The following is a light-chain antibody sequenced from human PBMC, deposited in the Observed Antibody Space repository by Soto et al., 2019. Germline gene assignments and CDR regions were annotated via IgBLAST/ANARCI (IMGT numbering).Light chain of an antibody. CDR1: QSVSSSY. CDR3: QQYGSSPRT. Sequence: IVLTQSPGTLSLSPGERATLSCRASQSVSSSYLASYQQKPGQAPRLLIYGASSRATGIPDRFSGSGSGTDFTLTISRLEPEDFAVYYCQQYGSSPRTFGQGTKVDIK. V-gene: IGKV3-20*01. CDR2: GAS. J-gene: IGKJ1*01.